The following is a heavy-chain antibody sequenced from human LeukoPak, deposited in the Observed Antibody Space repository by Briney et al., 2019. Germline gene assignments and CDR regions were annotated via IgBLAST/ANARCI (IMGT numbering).Heavy chain of an antibody. CDR3: ARVVYSSSWYPTHPEGHPYYYYYYYMDV. J-gene: IGHJ6*03. CDR1: GYTFTSYG. CDR2: ISAYNGNT. Sequence: GASVKVSCKASGYTFTSYGISWVRQAPGQGLEWMGWISAYNGNTNYAQKLQGRVTMTTDTSTSTAYMELRSLRSDDTAVYYCARVVYSSSWYPTHPEGHPYYYYYYYMDVWGKGTTVTVSS. D-gene: IGHD6-13*01. V-gene: IGHV1-18*01.